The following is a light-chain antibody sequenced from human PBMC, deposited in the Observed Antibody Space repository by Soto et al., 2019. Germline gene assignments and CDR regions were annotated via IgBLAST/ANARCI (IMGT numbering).Light chain of an antibody. CDR2: DAS. J-gene: IGKJ4*01. V-gene: IGKV3-20*01. CDR1: QSVTNS. CDR3: QQYDNSPLT. Sequence: PGERAPLSCRASQSVTNSLAWYQQKPGQAPRLLVYDASNRATGIPTRFSGSGSGTDFTLTISRLEPEDFAVYYCQQYDNSPLTFGGGTKVDI.